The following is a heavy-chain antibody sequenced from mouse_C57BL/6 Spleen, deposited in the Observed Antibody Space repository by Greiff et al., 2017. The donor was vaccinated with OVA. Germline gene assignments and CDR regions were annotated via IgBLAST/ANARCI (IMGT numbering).Heavy chain of an antibody. J-gene: IGHJ2*01. CDR2: IDPATGKT. Sequence: EVQGVESVAELVRPGASVKLSCTASGFNIKNTYMHWVKQRPEQGLEWIGRIDPATGKTKYAPKFQGKATITADTSSNTAYLQLSSLTSEDTAIYYCARDPGGKGFDYWGQGTTLTVSS. CDR3: ARDPGGKGFDY. D-gene: IGHD1-1*01. V-gene: IGHV14-3*01. CDR1: GFNIKNTY.